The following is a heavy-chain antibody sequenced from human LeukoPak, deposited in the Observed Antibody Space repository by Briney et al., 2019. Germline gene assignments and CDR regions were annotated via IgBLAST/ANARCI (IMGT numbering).Heavy chain of an antibody. Sequence: GESLKISCKGSGYSFTSYWIGWVRQMPGEGLEWMGIIYPGDSDTRYSPSFQGQVTISADKSISTAYLQWGSLKASDTAMYYCARHVSGWETGYSSGWYTEWFDPWGQGTLVTVSS. J-gene: IGHJ5*02. CDR2: IYPGDSDT. CDR3: ARHVSGWETGYSSGWYTEWFDP. V-gene: IGHV5-51*01. CDR1: GYSFTSYW. D-gene: IGHD6-19*01.